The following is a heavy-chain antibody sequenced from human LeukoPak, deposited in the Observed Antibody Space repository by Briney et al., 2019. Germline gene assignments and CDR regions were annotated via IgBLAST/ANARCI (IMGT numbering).Heavy chain of an antibody. D-gene: IGHD3-10*01. J-gene: IGHJ4*02. V-gene: IGHV4-34*01. Sequence: KASETLSLTCAVYGGSFSGYYWSWIRQPPGKGLEWIGEINHSGSTNYNPSLKSRVTISVDTSKNQFSLKLSSVTAADTAVYYCARPFAVVGRWFGELHAPLWGQGTLVTVSS. CDR2: INHSGST. CDR3: ARPFAVVGRWFGELHAPL. CDR1: GGSFSGYY.